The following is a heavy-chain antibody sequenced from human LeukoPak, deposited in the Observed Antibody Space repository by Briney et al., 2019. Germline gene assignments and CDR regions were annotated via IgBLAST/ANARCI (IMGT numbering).Heavy chain of an antibody. V-gene: IGHV3-7*01. D-gene: IGHD3-22*01. CDR2: INEDGNEK. Sequence: GGSLRLSCAADGFTFRKHWMSWVRQAKGKGLECVAKINEDGNEKHYVDSVEGRFTISRDNTRNSLYLQMNSLRDDDTAVYYCAGSDTIGYSPREWDYWYFDLWGRGTLVTVSS. CDR1: GFTFRKHW. CDR3: AGSDTIGYSPREWDYWYFDL. J-gene: IGHJ2*01.